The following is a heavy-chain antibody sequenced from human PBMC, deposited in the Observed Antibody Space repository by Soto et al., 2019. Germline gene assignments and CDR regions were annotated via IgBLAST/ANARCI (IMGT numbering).Heavy chain of an antibody. CDR1: GGSISSSSNY. D-gene: IGHD2-21*02. Sequence: SETLSLTCTVSGGSISSSSNYWGWIRQPPGKGLEWIGNISYSGSTYYNPSLRSRVTISVDTSKNQFSLKLSSVTAADTAVYYCARGGMTVVTMDYWGQGTLVTVSS. V-gene: IGHV4-39*01. CDR3: ARGGMTVVTMDY. J-gene: IGHJ4*02. CDR2: ISYSGST.